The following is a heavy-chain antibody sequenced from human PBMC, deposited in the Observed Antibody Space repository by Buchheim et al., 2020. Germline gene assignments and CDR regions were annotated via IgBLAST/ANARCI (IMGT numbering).Heavy chain of an antibody. D-gene: IGHD3-9*01. J-gene: IGHJ5*02. CDR3: ARDALYHDPLTPYNRRREEEGWFDP. V-gene: IGHV3-30-3*01. CDR2: ISYDGSKT. CDR1: GFTFGRHG. Sequence: QVQLVESGGGVVQPGRSLRLSCTASGFTFGRHGMHWIRQAPGKGLEWVALISYDGSKTYYTNSVKGRFTISRDNSRNTLSLQMNSLRVDDTAVYYCARDALYHDPLTPYNRRREEEGWFDPWGQGTL.